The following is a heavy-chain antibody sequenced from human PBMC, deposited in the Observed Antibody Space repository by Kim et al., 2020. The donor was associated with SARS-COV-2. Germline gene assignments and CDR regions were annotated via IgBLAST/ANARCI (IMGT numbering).Heavy chain of an antibody. V-gene: IGHV6-1*01. J-gene: IGHJ4*02. CDR1: GDSVSSTSAA. CDR2: TYYRSKWEN. CDR3: AREGTNFLAVAGSLNS. Sequence: SQTLSLTCAISGDSVSSTSAAWNWIRQSPSRGLEWLGRTYYRSKWENHYAASVKSRIIINPDTSKNQFSLQLNSVTPEDTAVYYCAREGTNFLAVAGSLNSWGQGNLVTVSS. D-gene: IGHD6-19*01.